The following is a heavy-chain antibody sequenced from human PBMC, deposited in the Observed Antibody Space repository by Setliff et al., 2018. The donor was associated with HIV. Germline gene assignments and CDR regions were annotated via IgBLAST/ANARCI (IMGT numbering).Heavy chain of an antibody. CDR2: IYSDGSST. V-gene: IGHV3-NL1*01. Sequence: GGSLRLSCAASGFTFSSYSMNWVRQAPGKGLEWVSVIYSDGSSTYYADSVKGRFTISRDNSKNTLYLQMNSLRAEDTAVYYCARENYDILTGYYDYWGQGALVTVSS. D-gene: IGHD3-9*01. J-gene: IGHJ4*02. CDR3: ARENYDILTGYYDY. CDR1: GFTFSSYS.